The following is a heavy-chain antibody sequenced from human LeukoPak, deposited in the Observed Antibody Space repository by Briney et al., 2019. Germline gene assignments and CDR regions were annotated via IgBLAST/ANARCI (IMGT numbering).Heavy chain of an antibody. V-gene: IGHV3-74*01. CDR1: GFTASGSW. CDR2: INNDGSST. D-gene: IGHD2-8*01. CDR3: ARAGPNWRIDY. Sequence: GGSLRLSCAASGFTASGSWIHWVRHAPGKGLLWVSLINNDGSSTTYADSVKGRFTISRDNAKNTLYLQMNSLRVDDTAMYYCARAGPNWRIDYWGQGTLVTVSS. J-gene: IGHJ4*02.